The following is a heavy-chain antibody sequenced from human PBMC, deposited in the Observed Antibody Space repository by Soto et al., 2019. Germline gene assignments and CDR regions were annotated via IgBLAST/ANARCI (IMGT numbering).Heavy chain of an antibody. CDR3: ARVGGAPLGAFDI. V-gene: IGHV4-59*01. Sequence: QVQLKESGPGLVKPSETLSLTCSVSGGSIKSYYWSWIRQPPGRGLEWIGYIFYSGSIEYNPSLKSRVTMSLDTSENQFSLKLTSVTSADTAVYYCARVGGAPLGAFDIWGQGTTVTLSS. CDR2: IFYSGSI. J-gene: IGHJ3*02. CDR1: GGSIKSYY. D-gene: IGHD2-15*01.